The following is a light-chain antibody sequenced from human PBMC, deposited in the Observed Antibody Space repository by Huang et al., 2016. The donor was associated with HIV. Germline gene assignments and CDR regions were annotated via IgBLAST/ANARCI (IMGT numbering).Light chain of an antibody. V-gene: IGKV3-20*01. Sequence: EIVLTQSPGTLSLSPGGRATLSCRASQSVSSRSLAWYQQKAGQAPRLLIYDASRRATGIPDRFSASGSESDFTLTISRLEPEDFAAYYCQQYGNSPRTFGQGTKVEIK. CDR3: QQYGNSPRT. CDR2: DAS. J-gene: IGKJ1*01. CDR1: QSVSSRS.